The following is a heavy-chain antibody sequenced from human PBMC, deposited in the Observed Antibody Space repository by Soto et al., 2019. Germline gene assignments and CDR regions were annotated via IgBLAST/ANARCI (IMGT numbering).Heavy chain of an antibody. D-gene: IGHD5-12*01. J-gene: IGHJ6*02. V-gene: IGHV1-18*01. Sequence: QVQLVQSGAEVKKPGASVKVSCKASGYTFTSYGISWVRQAPGQGLEWMGWISAYNGNTNYAQKLQGRVTMTTDTSTSTAYVELRSLRSDDTALYYCARDHHATTVTYYYYGMDVWGQGTTFTVSS. CDR3: ARDHHATTVTYYYYGMDV. CDR2: ISAYNGNT. CDR1: GYTFTSYG.